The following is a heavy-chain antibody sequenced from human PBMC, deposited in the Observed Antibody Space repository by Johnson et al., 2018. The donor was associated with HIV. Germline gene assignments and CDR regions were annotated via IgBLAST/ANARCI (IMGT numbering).Heavy chain of an antibody. J-gene: IGHJ3*02. V-gene: IGHV3-9*01. CDR2: TSWNSGSI. Sequence: VQLVESGGGLVQPGGSLKLSCAASGFTFNIYAMSWVRQAPGKGLEGVTGTSWNSGSIGYAVSVKGRFTISRDNAKNSLYLQMNSLRAEDTALYYCASCGGTVDDALDIWGQGTMVTVSS. D-gene: IGHD2-21*01. CDR3: ASCGGTVDDALDI. CDR1: GFTFNIYA.